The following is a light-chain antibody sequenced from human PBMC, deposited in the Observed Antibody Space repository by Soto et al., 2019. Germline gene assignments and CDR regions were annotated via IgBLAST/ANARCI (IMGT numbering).Light chain of an antibody. Sequence: EIVLTPSPDTLSLSPGDRATLSCRASQSISSYLAWYQQKPGQSPRLLIYDASNRATGIPARFSGSGSGTDFTLTISSLEPEDFAVYYCQQRSDWPPITFGQGTRLEIK. V-gene: IGKV3-11*01. CDR1: QSISSY. J-gene: IGKJ5*01. CDR2: DAS. CDR3: QQRSDWPPIT.